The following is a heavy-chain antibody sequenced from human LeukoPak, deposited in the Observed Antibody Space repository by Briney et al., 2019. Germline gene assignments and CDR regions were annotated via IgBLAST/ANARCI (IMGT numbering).Heavy chain of an antibody. CDR3: AYYDFWSGYYHY. J-gene: IGHJ4*02. CDR1: GGTFSSYA. Sequence: ASVKVSCKASGGTFSSYAISWVRQAPGQGLEWMGGIIPIFGTANYAQKFQGRVTITTDESTSTAYMELSSLRSEDTAVYYCAYYDFWSGYYHYWGQGTLVTVSS. D-gene: IGHD3-3*01. CDR2: IIPIFGTA. V-gene: IGHV1-69*05.